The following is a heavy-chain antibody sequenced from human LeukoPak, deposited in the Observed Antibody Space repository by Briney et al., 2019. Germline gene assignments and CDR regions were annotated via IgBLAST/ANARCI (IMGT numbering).Heavy chain of an antibody. CDR3: ARRGYSYGGFDY. Sequence: PSETLSLTCTVSGGSISSSSYYWGWLRQPPGKGLEWIASIYYSGSTYYNPSLKSRVTISVDTSKNQFSLKLSSVTAADTAVYYCARRGYSYGGFDYWGQGTLVTVSS. V-gene: IGHV4-39*01. CDR2: IYYSGST. J-gene: IGHJ4*02. CDR1: GGSISSSSYY. D-gene: IGHD5-18*01.